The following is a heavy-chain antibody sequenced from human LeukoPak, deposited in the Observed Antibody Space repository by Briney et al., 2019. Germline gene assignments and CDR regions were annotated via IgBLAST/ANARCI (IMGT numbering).Heavy chain of an antibody. CDR2: INNDGSST. D-gene: IGHD3-22*01. Sequence: GGSLRLSCGASGFTFSSYWMHWVRQAPGKGLVWVSRINNDGSSTTYEDSVKGRFTITRDNAKSTLYLQMNSLRAEDTAVYYCARGPYYDSSGHFLGYWGQGALVTVSS. CDR1: GFTFSSYW. CDR3: ARGPYYDSSGHFLGY. V-gene: IGHV3-74*01. J-gene: IGHJ4*02.